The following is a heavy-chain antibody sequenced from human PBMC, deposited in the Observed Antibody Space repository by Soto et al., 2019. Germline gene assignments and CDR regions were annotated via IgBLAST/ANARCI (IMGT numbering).Heavy chain of an antibody. CDR1: GGSFSGYY. CDR2: INHSGST. Sequence: QVQLQQWGAGLLKPSETLSLTCAVYGGSFSGYYWSWIRQPPGKGLEWIGEINHSGSTNYNPSLKSRVTISVDTSKNQLSLKLSSVTAADTAVYYCARGPPKSGYHCWRQGTLVTVSS. D-gene: IGHD5-12*01. V-gene: IGHV4-34*01. J-gene: IGHJ4*02. CDR3: ARGPPKSGYHC.